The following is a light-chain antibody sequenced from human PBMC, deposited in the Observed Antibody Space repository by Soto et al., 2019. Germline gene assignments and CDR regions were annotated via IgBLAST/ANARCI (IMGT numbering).Light chain of an antibody. Sequence: EIVLTQSPATLSLSPGERATLSCRASQSVSSYLAWYQQKPGQAPRLLIYDASNRATGIPARFSGSGSGTDFTLTISSLEPEDFALYYCQQRSNWPPENTFGQGTKLEIK. V-gene: IGKV3-11*01. CDR1: QSVSSY. CDR3: QQRSNWPPENT. J-gene: IGKJ2*01. CDR2: DAS.